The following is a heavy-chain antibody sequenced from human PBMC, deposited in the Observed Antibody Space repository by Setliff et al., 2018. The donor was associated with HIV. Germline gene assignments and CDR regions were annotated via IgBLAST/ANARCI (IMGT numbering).Heavy chain of an antibody. CDR2: IYHSGST. D-gene: IGHD6-13*01. V-gene: IGHV4-38-2*02. CDR3: ARDIQAAGTGWFDP. J-gene: IGHJ5*02. CDR1: GCSISSGYY. Sequence: SETLSLTCAVSGCSISSGYYWGWIRQPPGKGLEWIGSIYHSGSTYYNPSLKSRVTISLDTSKNQFSLKLSSVTAADTAVYYCARDIQAAGTGWFDPWGQGTLVTVSS.